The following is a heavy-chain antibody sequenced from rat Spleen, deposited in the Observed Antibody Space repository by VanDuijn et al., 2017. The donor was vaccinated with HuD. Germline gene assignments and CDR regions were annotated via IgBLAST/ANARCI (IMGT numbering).Heavy chain of an antibody. J-gene: IGHJ2*01. CDR2: IWTSGTT. CDR3: ARLTIGS. Sequence: QVQLKESGPGLVQPSQTLSLTCTVSGFSLTNYNVHWVRQTSGKGLEWMGIIWTSGTTDYNSALKSRLSISRDTSKSQVFLKMNSLQTEDTAMYFCARLTIGSWGQGVMVTVSS. CDR1: GFSLTNYN. D-gene: IGHD1-3*01. V-gene: IGHV2-30*01.